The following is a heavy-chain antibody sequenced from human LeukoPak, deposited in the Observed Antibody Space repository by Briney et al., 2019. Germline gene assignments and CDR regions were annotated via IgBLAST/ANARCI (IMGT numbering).Heavy chain of an antibody. Sequence: GGSLRLSCAASGFTFSSYWMSWVRQAPGKGLEWVANIKQDGSEKYYVDSVKGRFTISRDNAKNSLYLKMKSLRAEDTAVYYCARPVGARTPRYAFDIWGQGTMVTVSS. V-gene: IGHV3-7*01. CDR1: GFTFSSYW. CDR2: IKQDGSEK. D-gene: IGHD3-10*01. J-gene: IGHJ3*02. CDR3: ARPVGARTPRYAFDI.